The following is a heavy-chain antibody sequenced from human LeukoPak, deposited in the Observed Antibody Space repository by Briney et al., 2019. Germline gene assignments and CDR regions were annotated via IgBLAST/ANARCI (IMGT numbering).Heavy chain of an antibody. CDR3: ARRTTVTTFSHYYYYYMDV. V-gene: IGHV5-51*01. D-gene: IGHD4-17*01. Sequence: GESLKISCKGSGYSFTSYWIGWVRQMPGKGLEWMGIIYPGDSDTRYSPSFQGQVTISADKSISTAYLQWSSLKASDTAMYYCARRTTVTTFSHYYYYYMDVWGKGTTVTVSS. CDR1: GYSFTSYW. CDR2: IYPGDSDT. J-gene: IGHJ6*03.